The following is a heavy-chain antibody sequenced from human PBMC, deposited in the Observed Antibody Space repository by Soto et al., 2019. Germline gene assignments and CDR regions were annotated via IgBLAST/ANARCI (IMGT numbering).Heavy chain of an antibody. V-gene: IGHV4-59*08. CDR2: IYYSGST. J-gene: IGHJ4*02. CDR3: ARHQSDGDYDY. D-gene: IGHD4-17*01. CDR1: GGSISSYY. Sequence: SETLSLTCTVSGGSISSYYWSWIRQPPGKGLEWIGYIYYSGSTNYNPSLKSRVTISVDTSKNQFSLKLSSVTAADTAVYYCARHQSDGDYDYWGQGTLVTVSS.